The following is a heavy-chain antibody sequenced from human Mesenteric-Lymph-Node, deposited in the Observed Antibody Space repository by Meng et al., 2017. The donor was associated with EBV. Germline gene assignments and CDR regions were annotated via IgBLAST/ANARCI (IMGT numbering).Heavy chain of an antibody. D-gene: IGHD2-15*01. Sequence: VELMGAGGGLVQPGGSLPLSCAASGFTFRSNDMGWFRQAPAKGLEWISTDSCGGGPIYYTDSMRGRFTVSSDSSKCTLYLHMISLGADDTAVYYCAKEDGYYGYFDFWGQGTLVTVSS. CDR3: AKEDGYYGYFDF. J-gene: IGHJ4*02. CDR2: DSCGGGPI. CDR1: GFTFRSND. V-gene: IGHV3-23*01.